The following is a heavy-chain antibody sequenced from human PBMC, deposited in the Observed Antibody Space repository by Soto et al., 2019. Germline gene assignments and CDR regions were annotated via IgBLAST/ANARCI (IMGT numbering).Heavy chain of an antibody. D-gene: IGHD6-13*01. CDR1: GGSISSSNYY. V-gene: IGHV4-39*01. CDR3: ARHSGQYSSSWFDP. Sequence: PSETLSLTCTVSGGSISSSNYYGGWIRQPPGKGLEWIGSIYYSGSTSYNPSLKSRVTISVDTSKNQLSLKLSYVTAADTAVYNCARHSGQYSSSWFDPGRQGTLVTVSS. CDR2: IYYSGST. J-gene: IGHJ5*02.